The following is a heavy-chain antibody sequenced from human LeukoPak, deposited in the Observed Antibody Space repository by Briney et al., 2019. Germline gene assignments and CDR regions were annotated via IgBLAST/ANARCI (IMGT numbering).Heavy chain of an antibody. V-gene: IGHV4-4*07. CDR1: GDSINSYY. CDR2: IYTSGST. J-gene: IGHJ5*02. D-gene: IGHD4-17*01. Sequence: PSETLSLTCTVSGDSINSYYWTWIRQPAGKGLEWIGRIYTSGSTNYNLSLKSRVTMSVDTSKNQFSLKLNSVTAADTAVYYCARVRDGNYGYNRFDLWGQGTLVTVSS. CDR3: ARVRDGNYGYNRFDL.